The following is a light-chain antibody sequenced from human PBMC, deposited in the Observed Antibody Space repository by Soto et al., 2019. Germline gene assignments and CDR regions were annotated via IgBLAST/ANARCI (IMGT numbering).Light chain of an antibody. V-gene: IGLV2-14*01. J-gene: IGLJ1*01. CDR3: TSPTPGSLYV. CDR2: MVS. CDR1: SSDVGNYNY. Sequence: QSLLTQPASVSGSPGQSITISCTGTSSDVGNYNYVSWYQQYPGRVPKLLIYMVSNRPSGVSNRFSGSKSGNTASLTISGPQAEDEADYFCTSPTPGSLYVFGTGTKVTVL.